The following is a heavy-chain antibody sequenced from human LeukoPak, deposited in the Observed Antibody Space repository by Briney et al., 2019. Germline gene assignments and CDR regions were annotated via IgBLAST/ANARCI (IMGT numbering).Heavy chain of an antibody. J-gene: IGHJ6*02. CDR3: ARDQILRSFYYYYGMDV. V-gene: IGHV3-64*01. D-gene: IGHD5-12*01. CDR1: GFTFSSYA. Sequence: PGGSLGLSCAASGFTFSSYAMHWVRQAPGKGLEYVSAISSNGGSTYYANSVKGRFTISRDNSKNTLYLQMGSLKAEDMAVYYCARDQILRSFYYYYGMDVWGQGTTVTVSS. CDR2: ISSNGGST.